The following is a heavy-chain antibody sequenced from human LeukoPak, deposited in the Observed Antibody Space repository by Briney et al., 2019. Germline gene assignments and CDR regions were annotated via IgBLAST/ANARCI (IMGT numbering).Heavy chain of an antibody. Sequence: SETLSLTCAVSGGSISSGGYSWSWIRQPPGKGLEWIGYIYYSGSTYYNPSLKSRVTISVDTSKNQFSLKLSSVTAADTAVYYCAKATYYDILGAFDIWGQGTMVTVSS. J-gene: IGHJ3*02. CDR1: GGSISSGGYS. CDR3: AKATYYDILGAFDI. CDR2: IYYSGST. D-gene: IGHD3-9*01. V-gene: IGHV4-30-4*07.